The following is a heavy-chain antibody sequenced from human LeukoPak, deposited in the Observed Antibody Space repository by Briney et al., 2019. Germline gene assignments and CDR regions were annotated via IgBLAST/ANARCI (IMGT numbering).Heavy chain of an antibody. V-gene: IGHV3-21*01. CDR3: AREEYSSGWYHYYYMDV. CDR1: GFTFSSHS. J-gene: IGHJ6*03. CDR2: ISSSSSYI. Sequence: GGSLRLSCVASGFTFSSHSMNWVRQAPGKGLEWVSSISSSSSYIYYADSVKGRFTISRDNAKNSLYLQMNSLRAEDTAVYYCAREEYSSGWYHYYYMDVWGKGTTVTVSS. D-gene: IGHD6-19*01.